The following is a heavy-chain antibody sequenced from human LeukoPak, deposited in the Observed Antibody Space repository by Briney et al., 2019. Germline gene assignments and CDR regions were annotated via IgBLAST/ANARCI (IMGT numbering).Heavy chain of an antibody. J-gene: IGHJ5*02. V-gene: IGHV3-66*01. CDR3: AREGYLGYCSGGSCFNWFDP. CDR2: IYSGGSA. D-gene: IGHD2-15*01. Sequence: QSGGSLRLSCAASGFTVSSNYMSWVRQAPGKGLEWVSVIYSGGSASYRDSVKGRFTISRDNSKNTLYLQMNSLRAEDTAVYYCAREGYLGYCSGGSCFNWFDPWGQGTLVTVSS. CDR1: GFTVSSNY.